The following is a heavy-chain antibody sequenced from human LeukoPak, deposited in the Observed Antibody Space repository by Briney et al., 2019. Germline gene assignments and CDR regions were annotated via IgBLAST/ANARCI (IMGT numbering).Heavy chain of an antibody. CDR3: ARTYYDYVWGSFLDAFDI. D-gene: IGHD3-16*01. CDR1: GGSISSYY. Sequence: PSETLSLTCTVSGGSISSYYWSWVRQAPGKGLEWVSVIYSGGSTYYADSVKGRFTISRDNSKNTLYLQMNSLRAEDTAVYYCARTYYDYVWGSFLDAFDIWGQGTMVTVSS. CDR2: IYSGGST. V-gene: IGHV3-53*01. J-gene: IGHJ3*02.